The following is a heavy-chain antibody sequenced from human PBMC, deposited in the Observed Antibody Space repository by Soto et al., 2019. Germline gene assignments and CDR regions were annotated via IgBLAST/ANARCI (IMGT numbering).Heavy chain of an antibody. CDR3: ATDSIAGAFDY. CDR1: GYTFTSYG. D-gene: IGHD6-19*01. V-gene: IGHV1-18*01. CDR2: ISASNANT. J-gene: IGHJ4*02. Sequence: ASVKVSCKASGYTFTSYGISWVRRAPGQGLECMGWISASNANTNYAQKLQGRVTMTTXTXXSXXXMXLXXLRXEETAAHYCATDSIAGAFDYWGQGTLGTVSS.